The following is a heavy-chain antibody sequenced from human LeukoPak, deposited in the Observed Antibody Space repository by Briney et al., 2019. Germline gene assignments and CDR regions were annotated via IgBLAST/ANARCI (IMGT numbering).Heavy chain of an antibody. J-gene: IGHJ6*04. CDR2: INAGNGNT. V-gene: IGHV1-3*01. CDR1: GYTFTNHA. Sequence: ASVKVSCKASGYTFTNHAMQWVRQAPGQRLEWMGWINAGNGNTKYSQKFQGRVTITRDTSASTAYMELSSLRSEDTAVYYCARDVDTAMVTSNYYGMDVWSKGTTVTVSS. D-gene: IGHD5-18*01. CDR3: ARDVDTAMVTSNYYGMDV.